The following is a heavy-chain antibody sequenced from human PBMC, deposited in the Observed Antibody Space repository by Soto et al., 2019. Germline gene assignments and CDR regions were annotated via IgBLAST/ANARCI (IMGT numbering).Heavy chain of an antibody. J-gene: IGHJ6*02. CDR3: TTGIQIAGARYYCYGMDV. Sequence: PGWSVRQTALDSDFAYSVGRMIWKSTAPGKGRDWVSRIKSKTDGGTTDYAAPVKGRFSISRDDSKNTLNLQMNSLKSEGTAVYYCTTGIQIAGARYYCYGMDVWGQGTTVTVSS. D-gene: IGHD6-13*01. V-gene: IGHV3-15*07. CDR1: DFAYSVGR. CDR2: IKSKTDGGTT.